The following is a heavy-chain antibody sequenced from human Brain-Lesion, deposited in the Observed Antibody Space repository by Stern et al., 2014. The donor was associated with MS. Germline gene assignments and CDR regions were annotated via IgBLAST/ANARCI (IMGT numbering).Heavy chain of an antibody. D-gene: IGHD2-8*02. J-gene: IGHJ6*02. CDR1: GFSFSSYW. CDR3: ARDCGVGNCAGARGYSYYYGLDV. CDR2: IKQDGSET. V-gene: IGHV3-7*01. Sequence: EVQLVESGGGLVQPGGSQRLSCAASGFSFSSYWMTWVRQAPGRGPEWVANIKQDGSETYYVDSVKGRFTISRDNAKNSPYFQRHSLRDEYTAVYYCARDCGVGNCAGARGYSYYYGLDVWGQGTTVTVSS.